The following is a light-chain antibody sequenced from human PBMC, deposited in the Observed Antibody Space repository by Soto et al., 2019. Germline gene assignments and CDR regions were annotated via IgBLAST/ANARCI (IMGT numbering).Light chain of an antibody. J-gene: IGKJ4*01. V-gene: IGKV1-39*01. Sequence: DLQMTQSPSSLSASVGDRVTITCRASQSISSSLNWYQHKPGKAPKLLIYAASSLQSGVPSRFSGSGSGTDFTLTISSLQPEDFATYYCQQSYSTPPTFGGGTKVEIK. CDR3: QQSYSTPPT. CDR1: QSISSS. CDR2: AAS.